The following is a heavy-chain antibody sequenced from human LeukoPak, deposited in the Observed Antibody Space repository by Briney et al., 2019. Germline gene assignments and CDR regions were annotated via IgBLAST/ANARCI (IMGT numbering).Heavy chain of an antibody. Sequence: ASVTVSCKVSGYTLTELSMHWVRQAPGKGLEWMGGFDPEDGETIYAQKFQGRVTMTEDTSTDTAYMELSSLRSEDTAVYYCATVGVGATQDYYYYGMDVWGQGTTVTVSS. CDR3: ATVGVGATQDYYYYGMDV. V-gene: IGHV1-24*01. CDR2: FDPEDGET. J-gene: IGHJ6*02. CDR1: GYTLTELS. D-gene: IGHD1-26*01.